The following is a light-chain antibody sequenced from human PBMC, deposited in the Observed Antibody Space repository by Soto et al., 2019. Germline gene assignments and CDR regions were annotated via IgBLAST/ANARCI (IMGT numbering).Light chain of an antibody. CDR3: QEYGTSRT. V-gene: IGKV3-20*01. CDR1: QSVSSSY. Sequence: EIVLTQSPGTLSLSPGERATLSCRASQSVSSSYLAWYQQRPGQAPRLLIYGASSRATGVPDRFSGSGSGTDFTLTISRLEPEDFAVYYSQEYGTSRTFGQGTKVEIK. J-gene: IGKJ1*01. CDR2: GAS.